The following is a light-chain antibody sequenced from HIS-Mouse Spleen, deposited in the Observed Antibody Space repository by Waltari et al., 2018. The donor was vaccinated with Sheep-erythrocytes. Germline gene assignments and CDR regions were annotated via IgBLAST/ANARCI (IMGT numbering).Light chain of an antibody. Sequence: SYELTQPPSVSVSPGQTASITCSGDKLGDKYACWYQQKPGQSPVLVIYQDSKRPSGTPGRFSVSNSGNTATRTISGTQAMDEADYYCQAWDSSTAWVFGGGTKLTVL. V-gene: IGLV3-1*01. CDR1: KLGDKY. CDR3: QAWDSSTAWV. CDR2: QDS. J-gene: IGLJ3*02.